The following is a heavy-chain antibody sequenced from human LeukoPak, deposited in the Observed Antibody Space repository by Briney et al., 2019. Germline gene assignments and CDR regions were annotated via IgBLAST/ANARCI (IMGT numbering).Heavy chain of an antibody. Sequence: GASVMVSCKASGYTFTSYDINWVRQATGQGLEWMGWMNPNSGNTGYAQKFQGRVTMTRNTSISTAYMELSSLRSEDTAVYYCARGGRGFMITFGGSSYPDYWGQGTLVTVSS. CDR2: MNPNSGNT. J-gene: IGHJ4*02. CDR1: GYTFTSYD. D-gene: IGHD3-16*01. CDR3: ARGGRGFMITFGGSSYPDY. V-gene: IGHV1-8*01.